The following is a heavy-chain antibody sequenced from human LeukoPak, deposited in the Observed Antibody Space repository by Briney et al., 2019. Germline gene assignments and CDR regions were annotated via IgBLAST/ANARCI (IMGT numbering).Heavy chain of an antibody. CDR3: TTGVLGYYDFWSGFDY. V-gene: IGHV3-30*04. CDR2: ISYDGSNK. Sequence: GGSLRLSCAASGFTFSSCAMHWVRQAPGKGLEWVAVISYDGSNKYCADSVKGRFTISRDNSKNTLYLQMNSPRAEDTAVYYCTTGVLGYYDFWSGFDYWGQGTRVTVSS. D-gene: IGHD3-3*01. CDR1: GFTFSSCA. J-gene: IGHJ4*02.